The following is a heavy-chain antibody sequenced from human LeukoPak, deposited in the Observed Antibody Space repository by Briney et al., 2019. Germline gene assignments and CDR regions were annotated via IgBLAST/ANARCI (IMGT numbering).Heavy chain of an antibody. Sequence: GGSLRLSCAASGFTFSDYYLSWIRQSPGKGLEWISYISSNSPYTTYADSVEGRFTVSRDNAKNSLYLQMNSLTAEDTAVYYCARGPLACLHVFDFWGQGTMVTVSS. CDR2: ISSNSPYT. CDR3: ARGPLACLHVFDF. D-gene: IGHD1-1*01. J-gene: IGHJ3*01. CDR1: GFTFSDYY. V-gene: IGHV3-11*06.